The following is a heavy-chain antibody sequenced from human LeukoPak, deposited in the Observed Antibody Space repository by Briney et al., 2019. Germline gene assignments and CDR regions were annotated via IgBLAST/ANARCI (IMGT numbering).Heavy chain of an antibody. CDR2: IYYSGST. J-gene: IGHJ6*03. CDR1: GGSISSYY. V-gene: IGHV4-59*01. CDR3: ARVFGNGDYVPRYYYYYYMDV. Sequence: PSETLSLTCTVSGGSISSYYWSWIRQPPGKGLEWIGYIYYSGSTNYNPSLKSRVTISVDTSKNQFSLKLSSVTAADTAVYYCARVFGNGDYVPRYYYYYYMDVWGKGTTVTVSS. D-gene: IGHD4-17*01.